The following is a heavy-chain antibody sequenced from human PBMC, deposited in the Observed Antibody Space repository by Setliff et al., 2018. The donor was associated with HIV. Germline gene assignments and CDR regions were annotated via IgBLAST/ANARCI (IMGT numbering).Heavy chain of an antibody. CDR3: TTAVAQNWYGSGNENY. CDR1: GFTFTNAW. J-gene: IGHJ4*02. V-gene: IGHV3-15*01. Sequence: GGSLRFSCAASGFTFTNAWMSWVRQAPGKGLEWVGRIKSKTDGETEDYAAPVKGRFTISRDDSRSTLYLQMNSLITEDTALYYCTTAVAQNWYGSGNENYWGQGTLVTVSS. CDR2: IKSKTDGETE. D-gene: IGHD3-10*01.